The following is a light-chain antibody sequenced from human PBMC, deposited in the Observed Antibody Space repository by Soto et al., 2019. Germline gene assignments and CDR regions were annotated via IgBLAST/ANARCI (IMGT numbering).Light chain of an antibody. Sequence: DTQMTQSPTSLSASVGDSVTITCRASQGINNYLAWYQQKPGKVPVLLIYSASTLKAGIPSRFSGSGAGTDFTLTISSLQPEDFATYYCQKYYSAPRTFGQGTKVDMK. CDR2: SAS. CDR1: QGINNY. CDR3: QKYYSAPRT. J-gene: IGKJ1*01. V-gene: IGKV1-27*01.